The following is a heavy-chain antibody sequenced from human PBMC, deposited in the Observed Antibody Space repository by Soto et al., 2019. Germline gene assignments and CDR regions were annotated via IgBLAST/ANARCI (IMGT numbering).Heavy chain of an antibody. CDR1: GFTFSSYA. V-gene: IGHV3-23*01. Sequence: PGGSLRLSCSASGFTFSSYAMIWVRPAPGKGLEWVSAISGSGGSTYYADSVRGRFTISRDNSKNTLYLQMNSLRAEDTAVYYCAKDGGLITMIVVDNIDCWGQGTRVTVSS. CDR2: ISGSGGST. J-gene: IGHJ4*02. CDR3: AKDGGLITMIVVDNIDC. D-gene: IGHD3-22*01.